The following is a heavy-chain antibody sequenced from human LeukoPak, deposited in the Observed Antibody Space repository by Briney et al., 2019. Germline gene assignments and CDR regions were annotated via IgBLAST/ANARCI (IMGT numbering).Heavy chain of an antibody. Sequence: GRSLRISCAASGFTFSIYGMHGVRQAPGKGLEWVAFISYDGSNKYYADSVKGRFTISRDHSKNTLYLQMNSLRAEDTALYLCSKDPWQSGHYYDSSGQFDYWGQGTLVTVSS. D-gene: IGHD3-22*01. V-gene: IGHV3-30*18. CDR1: GFTFSIYG. CDR3: SKDPWQSGHYYDSSGQFDY. CDR2: ISYDGSNK. J-gene: IGHJ4*02.